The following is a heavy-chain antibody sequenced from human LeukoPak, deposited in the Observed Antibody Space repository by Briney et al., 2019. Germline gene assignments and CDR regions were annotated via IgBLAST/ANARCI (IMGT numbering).Heavy chain of an antibody. Sequence: SVKVSCKASGGTFSSYAISWVRQAPGQGLEWMGGIIPIFGTANYAQKFQGRVTITADESTSTAYMELSSLRSEDTAVYYCARGSGAYYDILTGYDYYYYYGMDVWGQGTTVTVSS. CDR2: IIPIFGTA. CDR1: GGTFSSYA. D-gene: IGHD3-9*01. V-gene: IGHV1-69*01. CDR3: ARGSGAYYDILTGYDYYYYYGMDV. J-gene: IGHJ6*02.